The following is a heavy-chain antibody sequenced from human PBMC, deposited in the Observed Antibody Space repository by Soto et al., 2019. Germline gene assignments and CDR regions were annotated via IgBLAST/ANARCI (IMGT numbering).Heavy chain of an antibody. V-gene: IGHV3-66*01. CDR2: IISGGDT. Sequence: EVQLVESGGGLVQPGGSLRLSCAASGFIVSTNHVNWVRQAPGEGLEWVSVIISGGDTFYADSVKGRFTISRDNSKNTVYLQMNSLRAEDTAMYYCAKGIGEGVSAADYWGQGTLVTVSS. CDR3: AKGIGEGVSAADY. D-gene: IGHD6-6*01. CDR1: GFIVSTNH. J-gene: IGHJ4*02.